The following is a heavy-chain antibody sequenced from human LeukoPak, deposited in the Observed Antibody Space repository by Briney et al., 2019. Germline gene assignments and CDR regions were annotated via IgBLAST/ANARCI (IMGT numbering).Heavy chain of an antibody. D-gene: IGHD3-10*01. CDR2: ISSSSSYI. J-gene: IGHJ4*02. Sequence: GGSLRLSCAASGLTFSSYSMNWVPQAPGKGLEWVSSISSSSSYIYYADSVKGRFTISRDNAKNSLYLQMNSLRAEDTAVYYCARDPYYYGSGSYYKFFAFWGQGTLVTVSS. CDR3: ARDPYYYGSGSYYKFFAF. V-gene: IGHV3-21*01. CDR1: GLTFSSYS.